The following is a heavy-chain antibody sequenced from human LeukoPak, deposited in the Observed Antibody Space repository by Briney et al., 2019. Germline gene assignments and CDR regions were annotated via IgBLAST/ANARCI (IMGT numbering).Heavy chain of an antibody. CDR3: ARDRYYYDSSGYSPLIV. CDR1: GGSISSYY. V-gene: IGHV4-59*12. J-gene: IGHJ4*02. CDR2: IYYSGST. D-gene: IGHD3-22*01. Sequence: SETLSLTCTVSGGSISSYYWSWIRQPPGKGLEWIGYIYYSGSTNYNPSLKSRVTISVDTSKSQFSLKLSSVTAADTAVYYCARDRYYYDSSGYSPLIVWGQGTLVTVSS.